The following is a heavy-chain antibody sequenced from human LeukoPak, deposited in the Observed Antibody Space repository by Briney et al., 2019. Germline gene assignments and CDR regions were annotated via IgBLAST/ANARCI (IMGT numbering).Heavy chain of an antibody. V-gene: IGHV4-61*01. Sequence: SETLSLTCTVSGGSVSSGSYYWSWIRQPPGKGLEWIGYIYYSGGTNYNPSLKSRVTISIDTSKNQFSLKLSSVTAADTAVFYCARGGGYSYGYAFDIWGQGTLVTVS. CDR3: ARGGGYSYGYAFDI. D-gene: IGHD5-18*01. J-gene: IGHJ3*02. CDR1: GGSVSSGSYY. CDR2: IYYSGGT.